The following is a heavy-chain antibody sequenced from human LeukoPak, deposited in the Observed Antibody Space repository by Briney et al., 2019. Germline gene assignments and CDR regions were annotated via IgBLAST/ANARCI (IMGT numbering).Heavy chain of an antibody. V-gene: IGHV5-51*01. Sequence: GESLKISCKGSGYSFTSYWIGWVRQMPGKGLEWMGIIYPGDSDTRYSPSFQGQVTISADKSISTAYLQWSSLKASDTAMYYCARHPGLHGSGNYQDYAIDYWGQGTLVTVSS. D-gene: IGHD3-10*01. CDR3: ARHPGLHGSGNYQDYAIDY. CDR1: GYSFTSYW. J-gene: IGHJ4*02. CDR2: IYPGDSDT.